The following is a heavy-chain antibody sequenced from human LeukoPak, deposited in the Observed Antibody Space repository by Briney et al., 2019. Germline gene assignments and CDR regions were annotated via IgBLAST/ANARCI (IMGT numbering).Heavy chain of an antibody. Sequence: SVKVSCKASGGTFSSYAISWVRQAPGQGLEWMGGIIPIFGTASYAQKFQGRVTITADTSTSTAYMELSRLRPDDTAVYYCARDLKRGYSSGRYSWGTGSSNDYWGQGTLVTVSS. J-gene: IGHJ4*02. CDR2: IIPIFGTA. CDR1: GGTFSSYA. D-gene: IGHD6-19*01. V-gene: IGHV1-69*06. CDR3: ARDLKRGYSSGRYSWGTGSSNDY.